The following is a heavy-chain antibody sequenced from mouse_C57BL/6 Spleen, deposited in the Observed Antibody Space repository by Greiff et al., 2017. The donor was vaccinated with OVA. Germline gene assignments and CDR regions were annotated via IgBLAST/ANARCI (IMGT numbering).Heavy chain of an antibody. V-gene: IGHV5-16*01. J-gene: IGHJ1*03. CDR2: INYDGSST. Sequence: EVKLMESEGGLVQPGSSMKLSCTASGFTFSDYYMAWVRQVPEKGLEWVANINYDGSSTYYLDSLKSRFIISRDNAKNILYLQMSSLKSEDTDTYYCARDPYFDVWGTGTTVTVSS. CDR3: ARDPYFDV. CDR1: GFTFSDYY.